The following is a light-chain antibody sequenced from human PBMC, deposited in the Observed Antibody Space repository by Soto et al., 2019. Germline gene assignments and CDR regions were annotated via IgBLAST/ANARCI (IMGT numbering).Light chain of an antibody. J-gene: IGLJ2*01. CDR1: STDVGVNNY. Sequence: QSVLTQPASVSGSPGQSITISCTGTSTDVGVNNYVSWYQQHPGKATKLMIDNVSDRPAGVSIRFSGSKSGNTASLTISGLQAEDEADYCCRSYTNLRTLAFGGGTQLTVL. V-gene: IGLV2-14*01. CDR3: RSYTNLRTLA. CDR2: NVS.